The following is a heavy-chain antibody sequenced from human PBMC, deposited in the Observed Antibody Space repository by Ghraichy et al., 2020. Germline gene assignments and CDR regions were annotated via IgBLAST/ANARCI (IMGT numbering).Heavy chain of an antibody. CDR2: IKQDGSEK. J-gene: IGHJ4*02. CDR1: GFTFSSYW. V-gene: IGHV3-7*03. Sequence: GGSLRLSCAASGFTFSSYWMSWVRQAPGKGLEWVTNIKQDGSEKYYVDSVKGRFTISRDNAKNSLYLRMNSLRAEDTAVYYCARDSPPYGSALDYWGQGTLVTVSS. D-gene: IGHD3-10*01. CDR3: ARDSPPYGSALDY.